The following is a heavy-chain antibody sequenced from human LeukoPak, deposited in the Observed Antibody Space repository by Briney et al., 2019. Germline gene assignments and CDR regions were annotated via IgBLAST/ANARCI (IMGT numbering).Heavy chain of an antibody. J-gene: IGHJ4*02. D-gene: IGHD6-19*01. V-gene: IGHV1-46*01. Sequence: ASVKVSCKASGYTFTSYFMHWVRQAPGQGLEWMGIINPSGGSTSYAQKLQGRVTMTRDTSTSMVYMELTSLRSEDTAVYYCARDPEGSGCYFDYWGQGTLVTVSS. CDR2: INPSGGST. CDR3: ARDPEGSGCYFDY. CDR1: GYTFTSYF.